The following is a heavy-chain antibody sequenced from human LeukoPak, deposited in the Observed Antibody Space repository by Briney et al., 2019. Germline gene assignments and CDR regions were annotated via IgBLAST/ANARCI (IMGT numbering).Heavy chain of an antibody. V-gene: IGHV3-23*01. CDR3: AKRDSSGWFYFDY. J-gene: IGHJ4*02. D-gene: IGHD6-19*01. CDR1: GFTFSTYS. CDR2: ISGGGDST. Sequence: GGSLRLSCAASGFTFSTYSMSWVRQAPGKGLEWVSAISGGGDSTYYADSVKGRFTISRDNSKNTLYLQMNSLRAEDTAIYYCAKRDSSGWFYFDYWGQGTLVTVSS.